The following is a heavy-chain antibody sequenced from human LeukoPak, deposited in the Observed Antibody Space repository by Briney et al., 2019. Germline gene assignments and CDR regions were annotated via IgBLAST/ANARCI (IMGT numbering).Heavy chain of an antibody. J-gene: IGHJ4*02. CDR1: GFTFSSYG. CDR2: IRYDGSNK. D-gene: IGHD2-15*01. V-gene: IGHV3-30*02. Sequence: GGSLRLSCAASGFTFSSYGMHWVRQAPGKGLEWVAFIRYDGSNKYYADSVKGRFTISRDNSKNTLYLQMNSLRAKDTAVYYCAKDRREYCSGGSCYLYWGQGTLVTVSS. CDR3: AKDRREYCSGGSCYLY.